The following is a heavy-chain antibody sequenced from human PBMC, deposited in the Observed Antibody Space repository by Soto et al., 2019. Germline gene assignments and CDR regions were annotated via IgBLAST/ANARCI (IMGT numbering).Heavy chain of an antibody. V-gene: IGHV3-23*01. CDR3: AKGASHAPFEK. CDR1: GFAFNDFA. CDR2: ISGSGDKT. Sequence: GSLRLSCAASGFAFNDFAMNWVRQAPGRGPEWLSTISGSGDKTFHSDSVKGRFNISRDNSNNKMFLQMNSLRAEDTAIYYCAKGASHAPFEKWGRGTLVTVSS. J-gene: IGHJ4*02.